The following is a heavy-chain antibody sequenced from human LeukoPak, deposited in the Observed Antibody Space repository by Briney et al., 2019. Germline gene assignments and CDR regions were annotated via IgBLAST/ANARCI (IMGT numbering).Heavy chain of an antibody. CDR1: GFTFSSYW. D-gene: IGHD3-22*01. V-gene: IGHV3-7*01. J-gene: IGHJ4*02. CDR3: ARDGLDYYDSSGYFDY. CDR2: IKQDGSEK. Sequence: GGSLRLSCAASGFTFSSYWMSWVRQAPGKGLEWVANIKQDGSEKYYVDSVKGRFTISRDNAKNSLYLQMNSLRAEDTAVYYCARDGLDYYDSSGYFDYWGQGTLATVSP.